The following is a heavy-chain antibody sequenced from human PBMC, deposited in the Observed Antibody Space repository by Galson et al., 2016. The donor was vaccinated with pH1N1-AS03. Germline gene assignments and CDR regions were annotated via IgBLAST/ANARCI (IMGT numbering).Heavy chain of an antibody. CDR1: GGSISRYY. V-gene: IGHV4-4*07. CDR3: ARDWFGILHFDY. Sequence: SETLSLTCTVSGGSISRYYWSWIRQPAGKGLERIGRIYSSGSTDYNPSLKSRVTMSVDTSKNQFSLKLTSVTAADTAVYYCARDWFGILHFDYWGQGTLVTVSS. CDR2: IYSSGST. D-gene: IGHD3-10*01. J-gene: IGHJ4*02.